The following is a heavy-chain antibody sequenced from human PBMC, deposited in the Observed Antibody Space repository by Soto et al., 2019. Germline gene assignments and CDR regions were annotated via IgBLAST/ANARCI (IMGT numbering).Heavy chain of an antibody. J-gene: IGHJ6*02. V-gene: IGHV1-18*01. D-gene: IGHD5-18*01. CDR3: ARCIQQDYYYGMDV. Sequence: QAQLVQAGAEVKKPGASVKVSCKASGYTFYSHSISWVRQAPGQALEWMGRISADNGNTKYAQKFRGRVTMTTDTSTSTVYMELRNLRSDDTAVYYCARCIQQDYYYGMDVWGQGTTVTVSS. CDR2: ISADNGNT. CDR1: GYTFYSHS.